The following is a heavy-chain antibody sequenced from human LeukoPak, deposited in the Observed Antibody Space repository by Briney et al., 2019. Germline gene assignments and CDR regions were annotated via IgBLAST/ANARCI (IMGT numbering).Heavy chain of an antibody. CDR3: ARGDILTGYSY. D-gene: IGHD3-9*01. V-gene: IGHV4-34*01. Sequence: PSETLSLTCAVYGVSFRGYYWSWIRQPPGKGLEWIGEINHSGSTKYNPSLKSRVTISVDTSKNQFSLKLSSVTAADTAVYYCARGDILTGYSYWGQGSLVTVSS. J-gene: IGHJ4*02. CDR1: GVSFRGYY. CDR2: INHSGST.